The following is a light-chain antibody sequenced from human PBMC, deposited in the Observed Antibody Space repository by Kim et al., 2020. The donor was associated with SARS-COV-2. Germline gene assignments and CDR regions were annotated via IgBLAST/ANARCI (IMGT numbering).Light chain of an antibody. CDR3: QSYDRTIQV. Sequence: NFMLTQPHSVSESPGKTVTISCTRSSGSIASNYVQWYQQRPGSSPTTVIYDDNQRPSGVPDRFSGSIDSSSNSASLTISGLKTEDEADYYCQSYDRTIQVFGGGTQLTVL. CDR2: DDN. V-gene: IGLV6-57*01. CDR1: SGSIASNY. J-gene: IGLJ3*02.